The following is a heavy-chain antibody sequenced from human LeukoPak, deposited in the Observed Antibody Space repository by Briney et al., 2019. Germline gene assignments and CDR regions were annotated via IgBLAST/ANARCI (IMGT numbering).Heavy chain of an antibody. CDR1: GASISSSIRY. CDR2: VYYSGGT. J-gene: IGHJ5*01. Sequence: SETLSLTCAVSGASISSSIRYWGWVRQSPGKGLEWIGSVYYSGGTYYNPSLESRLTISVDTSNNRFSLKLKSVTAADTAVFYCARVTTGSTTLDSWGQGILVTVPS. CDR3: ARVTTGSTTLDS. V-gene: IGHV4-39*02. D-gene: IGHD1-1*01.